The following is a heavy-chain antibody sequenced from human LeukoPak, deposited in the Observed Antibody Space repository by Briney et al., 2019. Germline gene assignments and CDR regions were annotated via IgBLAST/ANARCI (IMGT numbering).Heavy chain of an antibody. Sequence: PGGSLRLSCAASGFTFNSYAMSWVRQAPGKGLEWVSVIYSGGTTYYADSVKGRITISRDNSKNTLYLQMNSLRVEDTAVYYCASFSSSWYQFDFWGQGTLVTVSS. CDR1: GFTFNSYA. CDR2: IYSGGTT. CDR3: ASFSSSWYQFDF. D-gene: IGHD6-13*01. J-gene: IGHJ4*02. V-gene: IGHV3-66*01.